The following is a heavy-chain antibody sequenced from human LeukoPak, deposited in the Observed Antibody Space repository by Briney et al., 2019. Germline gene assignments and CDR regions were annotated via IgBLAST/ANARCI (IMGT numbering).Heavy chain of an antibody. J-gene: IGHJ4*02. V-gene: IGHV3-30-3*01. CDR3: ARDRDVVVVAATHLFDY. CDR1: GFTFSSYA. Sequence: TGGSLRLSCAASGFTFSSYAMHWVRQAPGKGLEWVAVISYDGSNKYYADSVKGRFTISRDNSKNTLYLQMNSLRAEDTAVYYCARDRDVVVVAATHLFDYWGQGTLVTVSS. D-gene: IGHD2-15*01. CDR2: ISYDGSNK.